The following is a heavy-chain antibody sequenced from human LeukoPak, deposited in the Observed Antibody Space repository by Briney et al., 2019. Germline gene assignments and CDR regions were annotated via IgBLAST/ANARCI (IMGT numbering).Heavy chain of an antibody. CDR3: ARDGHHYDILTGYYYYFDY. J-gene: IGHJ4*02. CDR2: IYSGGST. Sequence: GGSLRLSCAASGFTVSSNYMSWVRQAPGKGLEWVSVIYSGGSTYYADSVKGRFTISRDNSKNTLYLQVNSLRAEDTAVYYCARDGHHYDILTGYYYYFDYWGQGTLVTVSS. CDR1: GFTVSSNY. V-gene: IGHV3-53*01. D-gene: IGHD3-9*01.